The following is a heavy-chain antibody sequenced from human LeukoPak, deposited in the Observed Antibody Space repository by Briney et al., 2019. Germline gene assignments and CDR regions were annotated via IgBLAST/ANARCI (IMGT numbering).Heavy chain of an antibody. V-gene: IGHV3-74*01. J-gene: IGHJ4*02. CDR2: IKSDGRST. Sequence: GGSLRLSCAASGFTFSSYWMHWVRQAPGKGLVWVSLIKSDGRSTSYADSVKGRFTISRDNAKNTVYLQMNSLRVEDTAVYYCTRDFKYSSDYWGQGTLSPSPQ. CDR3: TRDFKYSSDY. CDR1: GFTFSSYW. D-gene: IGHD6-6*01.